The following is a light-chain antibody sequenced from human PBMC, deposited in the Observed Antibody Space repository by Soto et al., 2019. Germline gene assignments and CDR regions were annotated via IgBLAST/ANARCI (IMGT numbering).Light chain of an antibody. CDR3: QQYNSYSRT. CDR2: KAS. CDR1: QSISSW. V-gene: IGKV1-5*03. Sequence: DIHMTQSPSTLSASVGDRVTITCRASQSISSWLAWYQQKPGKAPKVLIYKASGLQSGVPSRFSGSGSGTEFPLTISSRQPDDFATYYCQQYNSYSRTFGQGTKLEIK. J-gene: IGKJ2*01.